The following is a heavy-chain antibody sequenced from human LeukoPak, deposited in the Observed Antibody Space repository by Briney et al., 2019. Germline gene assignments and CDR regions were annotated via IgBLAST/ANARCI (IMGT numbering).Heavy chain of an antibody. J-gene: IGHJ4*02. CDR3: ARGDFDFDS. CDR2: ISAYNGNT. CDR1: GYTFTSYG. V-gene: IGHV1-18*01. Sequence: ASVKVSCKASGYTFTSYGISWVRQAPGQGLEWMGWISAYNGNTNYAQILHDRVTMTADPFTDTAYMELRSLRSDDTAVYYCARGDFDFDSWGQGTLVTVS. D-gene: IGHD2-21*01.